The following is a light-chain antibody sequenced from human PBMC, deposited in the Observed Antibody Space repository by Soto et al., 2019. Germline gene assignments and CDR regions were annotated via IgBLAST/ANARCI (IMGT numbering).Light chain of an antibody. V-gene: IGKV1-5*01. Sequence: ASVGDRATFTCRASQSFSGWLAWYQQKPGKAPKLLIFDASSLESGIPARFSGSGSGTDFTLTISSLEPEDFAVYYCQQRSNWPSWTFGQGTKVDI. CDR3: QQRSNWPSWT. CDR2: DAS. CDR1: QSFSGW. J-gene: IGKJ1*01.